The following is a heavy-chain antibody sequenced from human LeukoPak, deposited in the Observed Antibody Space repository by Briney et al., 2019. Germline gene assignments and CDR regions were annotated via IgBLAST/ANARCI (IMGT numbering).Heavy chain of an antibody. Sequence: PGGSLSLSCAASGFTFSSYGMHWVRQAPGKGLEWVAVIWYDGSNKYYADSVKGRFTISRDNSKNTLYLQMNSLRAEDTAVYYCAREGHSTCGEYANYGMDVWGQGTTVTVPS. V-gene: IGHV3-33*01. CDR2: IWYDGSNK. J-gene: IGHJ6*02. D-gene: IGHD4-17*01. CDR3: AREGHSTCGEYANYGMDV. CDR1: GFTFSSYG.